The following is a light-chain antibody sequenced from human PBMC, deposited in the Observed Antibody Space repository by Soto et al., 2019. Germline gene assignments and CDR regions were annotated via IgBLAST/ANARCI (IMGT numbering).Light chain of an antibody. CDR1: QSISNW. V-gene: IGKV1-5*01. Sequence: DIQGAHSPSSLPGSVGDRVASTCRASQSISNWLAWYQQKPGTAPKLLIYPPSPLESRVQSSSSGSGSGTELPLPLSSLQTDPSPTYYSKQYTSYSFGPGPKLDIK. CDR2: PPS. J-gene: IGKJ1*01. CDR3: KQYTSYS.